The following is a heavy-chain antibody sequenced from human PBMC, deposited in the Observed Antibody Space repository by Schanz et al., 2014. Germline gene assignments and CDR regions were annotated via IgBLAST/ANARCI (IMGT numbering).Heavy chain of an antibody. CDR1: GGSFSSNY. D-gene: IGHD1-1*01. J-gene: IGHJ2*01. V-gene: IGHV4-34*02. CDR3: ARDTTWRLDL. CDR2: INQSGTT. Sequence: QVQLQQWGAGLLKPSETLSLTCAVYGGSFSSNYWSWIRQPPGKGLEWIGEINQSGTTNYNPSPKSRVTMSVDTSNTQFSLTLTSLTAADTAVYYCARDTTWRLDLWGRGTLVTVSS.